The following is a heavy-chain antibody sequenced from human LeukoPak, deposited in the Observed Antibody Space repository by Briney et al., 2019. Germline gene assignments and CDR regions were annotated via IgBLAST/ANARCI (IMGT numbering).Heavy chain of an antibody. CDR2: IYYSGST. Sequence: EPSETLSLTCAVYGGSFSGYYWSWIRQPPGKGLEWIGYIYYSGSTYYNPSLKSRVTISVDTSKNQFSLKLSSVTAADTAVYYCARVRAFTIFGVVDYYYGMDVWGQGTTVTVSS. CDR3: ARVRAFTIFGVVDYYYGMDV. J-gene: IGHJ6*02. V-gene: IGHV4-34*09. CDR1: GGSFSGYY. D-gene: IGHD3-3*01.